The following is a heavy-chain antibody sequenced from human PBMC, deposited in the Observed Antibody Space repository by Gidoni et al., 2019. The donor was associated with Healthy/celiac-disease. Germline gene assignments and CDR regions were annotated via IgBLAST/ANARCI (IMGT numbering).Heavy chain of an antibody. J-gene: IGHJ4*02. CDR1: GGSISSGDYY. CDR3: ARRTGPMVRGVSFDY. V-gene: IGHV4-30-4*01. Sequence: QVQLQESGPGLVKPSQTLSLTCTVSGGSISSGDYYWSWIRQPPGKGLEWIGYIYYSGSTYYNPSLKSRVTISVDTSKNQFSLKLSSVTAADTAVYYCARRTGPMVRGVSFDYWGQGTLVTVSS. CDR2: IYYSGST. D-gene: IGHD3-10*01.